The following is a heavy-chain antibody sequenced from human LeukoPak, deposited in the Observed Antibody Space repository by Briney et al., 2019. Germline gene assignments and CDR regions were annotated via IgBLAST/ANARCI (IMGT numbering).Heavy chain of an antibody. CDR2: ISNDGSRK. Sequence: QPGGSLRLSCAPSGFTFSRHGMHWVRQAPGKGLEWVAIISNDGSRKYYAHSVEGRFTISRDNFKNTLYLRMDSLRAEDTAVYYCARDRAWNYSDYWGQGTLVTVSS. CDR1: GFTFSRHG. CDR3: ARDRAWNYSDY. J-gene: IGHJ4*02. V-gene: IGHV3-30*03. D-gene: IGHD3-3*01.